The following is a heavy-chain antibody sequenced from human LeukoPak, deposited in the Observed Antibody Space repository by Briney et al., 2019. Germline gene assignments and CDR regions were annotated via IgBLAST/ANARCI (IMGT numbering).Heavy chain of an antibody. CDR3: TRDSPYCSSTSCYVDY. CDR2: IRSKAYGGTT. Sequence: GGSLRLSCTASGFTFGDYAMSWVRQAPGKGLEWVGFIRSKAYGGTTEYAASVKGRFTISRDDSKSIAYLQMNSLKTEHTAVYYCTRDSPYCSSTSCYVDYWGQGTLVTVSS. J-gene: IGHJ4*02. CDR1: GFTFGDYA. D-gene: IGHD2-2*01. V-gene: IGHV3-49*04.